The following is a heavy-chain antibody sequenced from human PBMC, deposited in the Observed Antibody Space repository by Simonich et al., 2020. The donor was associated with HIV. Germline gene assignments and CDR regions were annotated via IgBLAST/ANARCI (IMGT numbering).Heavy chain of an antibody. CDR3: ASCGGDCYHFDY. CDR1: GGSFSGYY. Sequence: QVQLQQWGAGLLKPSETLSLTCAVYGGSFSGYYWSWIRQPPGKGLEWIGEINHSRSTNYNPSPKSRVTISVDTSKNQFSLKLSSVTAADTAVYYCASCGGDCYHFDYWGQGTLVTVSS. D-gene: IGHD2-21*02. J-gene: IGHJ4*02. CDR2: INHSRST. V-gene: IGHV4-34*01.